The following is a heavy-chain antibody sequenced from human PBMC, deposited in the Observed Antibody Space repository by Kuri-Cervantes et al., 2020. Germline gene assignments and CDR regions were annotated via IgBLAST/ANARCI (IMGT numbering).Heavy chain of an antibody. D-gene: IGHD3-10*01. Sequence: GGSLRLSCVAPDLTLSSHWMSWVRQASGKGLEWVANIKQGGSEEYYLDSVKGRFTVSRDNAKNSLYLQMNSLRAEDTAMYYCVRGLGSSRGSGDYWGQGTLVTVSS. V-gene: IGHV3-7*01. CDR3: VRGLGSSRGSGDY. CDR1: DLTLSSHW. J-gene: IGHJ4*02. CDR2: IKQGGSEE.